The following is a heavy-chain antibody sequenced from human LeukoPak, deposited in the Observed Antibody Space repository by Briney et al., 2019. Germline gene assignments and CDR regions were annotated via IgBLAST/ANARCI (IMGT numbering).Heavy chain of an antibody. V-gene: IGHV4-4*07. CDR1: GGSISSYY. Sequence: SETLSLTCTVSGGSISSYYWSWIRQPAGKGLEWIGRIYTSGSTNYNPSLKSRVTMSVDTSKNQFSLKLSSVTAADTAVYYCARDRGGGVLRFLEWSYYFDYWGQGTLVTVSS. CDR2: IYTSGST. D-gene: IGHD3-3*01. CDR3: ARDRGGGVLRFLEWSYYFDY. J-gene: IGHJ4*02.